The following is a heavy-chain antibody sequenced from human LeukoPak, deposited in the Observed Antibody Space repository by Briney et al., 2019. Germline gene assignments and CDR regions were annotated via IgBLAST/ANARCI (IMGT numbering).Heavy chain of an antibody. V-gene: IGHV4-4*07. CDR1: GGSISSYY. J-gene: IGHJ5*02. Sequence: SETLSLTCTVSGGSISSYYWSWIRQPAGKGLEWIGRIYTSGSTNYNPSLKSRVTISVDTPKSQFSLKLSSVTAADTAVYYCARVNSYYYGSGTLYPDWFDPWGQGTLVTVSS. D-gene: IGHD3-10*01. CDR2: IYTSGST. CDR3: ARVNSYYYGSGTLYPDWFDP.